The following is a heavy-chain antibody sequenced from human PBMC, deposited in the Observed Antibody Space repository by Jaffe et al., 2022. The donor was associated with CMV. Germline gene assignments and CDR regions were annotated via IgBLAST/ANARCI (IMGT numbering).Heavy chain of an antibody. J-gene: IGHJ4*02. CDR1: GFTFSSYA. D-gene: IGHD1-26*01. CDR2: ISGSGGST. V-gene: IGHV3-23*01. CDR3: AKYGMGSGSYFDY. Sequence: ELQLLESGGGLVQPGGSLRLSCAASGFTFSSYAMSWVRQAPGKGLEWVSAISGSGGSTYYADSVKGRFTISRDNSKNTLYLQMNSLRAEDTAVYYCAKYGMGSGSYFDYWGQGTLVTVSS.